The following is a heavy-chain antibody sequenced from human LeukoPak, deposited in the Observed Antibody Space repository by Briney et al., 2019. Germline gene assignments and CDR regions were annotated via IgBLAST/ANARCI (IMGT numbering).Heavy chain of an antibody. CDR2: ISAGGAST. V-gene: IGHV3-23*01. CDR1: GSTFSSTG. J-gene: IGHJ6*03. D-gene: IGHD3-22*01. CDR3: ARMWLLSYYIDF. Sequence: GGSLRLSCAASGSTFSSTGMTWVRQAPGKGLEWVSSISAGGASTYYADSVTGRFTISRDNSRDTLYLQMNSLSAEDTAVYYCARMWLLSYYIDFWGKGTTVTVS.